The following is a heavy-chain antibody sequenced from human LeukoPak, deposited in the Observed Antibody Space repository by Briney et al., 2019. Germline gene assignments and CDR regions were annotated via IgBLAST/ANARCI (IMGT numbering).Heavy chain of an antibody. J-gene: IGHJ6*03. CDR3: ARAGRGYSYGFYYYYMDV. Sequence: GSLRLSCAASGFTFRSYGMHWVRQAPGKGLEWIGYIYYSGSTNYNPSLKSRVTISVDTSKNQFSLKLSSVTAADTAVYYCARAGRGYSYGFYYYYMDVWGKGTTVTVSS. CDR1: GFTFRSYG. D-gene: IGHD5-18*01. CDR2: IYYSGST. V-gene: IGHV4-59*01.